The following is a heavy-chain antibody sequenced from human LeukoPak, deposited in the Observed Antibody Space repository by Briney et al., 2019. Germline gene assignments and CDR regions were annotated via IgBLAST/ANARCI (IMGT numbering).Heavy chain of an antibody. CDR1: GFTFSSYS. V-gene: IGHV3-21*01. J-gene: IGHJ4*02. D-gene: IGHD6-19*01. Sequence: GGSLRLSCAASGFTFSSYSMNWVRQAPGKGLEWVSSISSSSSYIYYADSVKGRFTISSDNAKNSLYLQMNSLRAEDTAVYYCARVHSSGWAYYFDYWGQGTLVTVSS. CDR2: ISSSSSYI. CDR3: ARVHSSGWAYYFDY.